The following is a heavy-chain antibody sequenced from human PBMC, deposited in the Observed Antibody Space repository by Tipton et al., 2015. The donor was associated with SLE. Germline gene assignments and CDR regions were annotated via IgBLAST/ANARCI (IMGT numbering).Heavy chain of an antibody. CDR1: GGSFSGYY. Sequence: LRLSCAVYGGSFSGYYWSWIRQPPGKGLEWIGSIYYSGSTYYNPSLKSRVTISVDTSKNQFSLKLSSVTAADTAVYYCAREYDFWSGSHFDYWGQGTLVTVSS. D-gene: IGHD3-3*01. V-gene: IGHV4-34*01. CDR2: IYYSGST. CDR3: AREYDFWSGSHFDY. J-gene: IGHJ4*02.